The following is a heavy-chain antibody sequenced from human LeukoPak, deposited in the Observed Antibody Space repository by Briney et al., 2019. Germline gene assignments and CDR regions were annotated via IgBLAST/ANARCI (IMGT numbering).Heavy chain of an antibody. V-gene: IGHV4-30-4*08. Sequence: SETLSLTCTVSGGSISSGDYYWSWIRQPPGKGLEWIGYIYYSGSTYYNPSLKSRVTISVDTSKNQFSLKLSSVTAADTAVYYCARVDYDFWSGYLYNWFDPWGQGTLVTVSS. J-gene: IGHJ5*02. CDR1: GGSISSGDYY. D-gene: IGHD3-3*01. CDR2: IYYSGST. CDR3: ARVDYDFWSGYLYNWFDP.